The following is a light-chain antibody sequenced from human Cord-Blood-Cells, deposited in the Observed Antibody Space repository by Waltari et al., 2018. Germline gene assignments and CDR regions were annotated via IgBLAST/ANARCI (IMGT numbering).Light chain of an antibody. V-gene: IGLV2-14*01. CDR3: SSYTSSSNVV. J-gene: IGLJ2*01. Sequence: QSALTQPASVSGSPGQSITISCTGTSSDVGGYNYVSWYQQHPGKAPKLMIYDVSNRPSGVSNRFSGSKSVNTASLTISGLQADDEADYYCSSYTSSSNVVFGGGTNLTVL. CDR2: DVS. CDR1: SSDVGGYNY.